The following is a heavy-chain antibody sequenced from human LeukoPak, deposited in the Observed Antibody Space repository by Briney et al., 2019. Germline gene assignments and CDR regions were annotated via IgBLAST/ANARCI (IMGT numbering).Heavy chain of an antibody. CDR1: GYTFTSYG. Sequence: ASVKVSCKASGYTFTSYGISWVRQAPGQGLEWMGWISAYNGNTNYAQKLQGRVTMTTDTSTSTAYMELRSLRSDDTAVYYCARARYYDSSGYLDYWGQGTLVTVSS. CDR3: ARARYYDSSGYLDY. CDR2: ISAYNGNT. D-gene: IGHD3-22*01. V-gene: IGHV1-18*01. J-gene: IGHJ4*02.